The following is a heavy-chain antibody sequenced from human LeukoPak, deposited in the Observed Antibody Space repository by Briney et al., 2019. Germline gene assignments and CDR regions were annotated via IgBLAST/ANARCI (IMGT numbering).Heavy chain of an antibody. CDR2: ISSNGGST. J-gene: IGHJ4*02. Sequence: GGSLRLSCSASGFTFSSYAMHWVRQAPGKGLEYVSAISSNGGSTYYADSVKGRFTISRDNSKNTLYLRMSSLRAEDTAVYYCVKDPEYGDLSYYFDYWGQGTLVTVSS. CDR1: GFTFSSYA. CDR3: VKDPEYGDLSYYFDY. D-gene: IGHD4-17*01. V-gene: IGHV3-64D*06.